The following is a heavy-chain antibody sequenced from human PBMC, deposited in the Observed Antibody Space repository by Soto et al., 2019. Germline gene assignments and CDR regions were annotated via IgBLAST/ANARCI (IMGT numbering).Heavy chain of an antibody. Sequence: PGESLKISCKGSGYTFTNFWISWVRQMPGKGLEWMGRIDPSDSYTKYSPSFEGHVTISADKSVSTVYLQWHSLKASDTAVYYCARTIVSFGSGYSYFYGMDVWGLGNTVTVSS. CDR2: IDPSDSYT. D-gene: IGHD3-22*01. J-gene: IGHJ6*02. CDR1: GYTFTNFW. CDR3: ARTIVSFGSGYSYFYGMDV. V-gene: IGHV5-10-1*01.